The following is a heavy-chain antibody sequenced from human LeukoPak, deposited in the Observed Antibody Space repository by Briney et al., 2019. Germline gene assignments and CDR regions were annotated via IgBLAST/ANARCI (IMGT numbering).Heavy chain of an antibody. CDR2: ISSSSSYI. V-gene: IGHV3-21*01. CDR3: AREGRGNSGFSS. CDR1: GCTFSNYS. Sequence: GGSLRLSCAASGCTFSNYSMNWVRQAPGKGLEWVSSISSSSSYIYYADSVKGRFTISRDNAKNSLYLQMNSLRAEDTAVYYCAREGRGNSGFSSWGQGTLVTVSS. J-gene: IGHJ4*02. D-gene: IGHD2/OR15-2a*01.